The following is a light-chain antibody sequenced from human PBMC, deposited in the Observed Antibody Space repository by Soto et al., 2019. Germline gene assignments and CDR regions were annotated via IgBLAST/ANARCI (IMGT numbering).Light chain of an antibody. CDR2: DAS. CDR1: QSVTNS. J-gene: IGKJ5*01. V-gene: IGKV3-11*01. Sequence: EIVLTQSPATLSLSPGERATLSCRASQSVTNSLAWYQQKPGQAPRLLVYDASNRATGIPTRFSGSGSGTDFTLTIDNLEPEDFAIYYCQQRNNWPPITFGQGTRLEIK. CDR3: QQRNNWPPIT.